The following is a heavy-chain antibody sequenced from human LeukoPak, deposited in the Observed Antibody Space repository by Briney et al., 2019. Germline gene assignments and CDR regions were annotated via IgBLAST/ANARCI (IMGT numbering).Heavy chain of an antibody. D-gene: IGHD3-22*01. J-gene: IGHJ5*02. CDR2: IYYSGST. CDR3: ARGLGDHYDSIKTRFDP. CDR1: GGSVSSGIYY. Sequence: SETLSLTCTVSGGSVSSGIYYWSWIRQPPGKGLEWIGHIYYSGSTNYNPSLKSRVTISVDTSKNQFSLRLSSVTAADTAVYYCARGLGDHYDSIKTRFDPWGQGTLVTVSS. V-gene: IGHV4-61*01.